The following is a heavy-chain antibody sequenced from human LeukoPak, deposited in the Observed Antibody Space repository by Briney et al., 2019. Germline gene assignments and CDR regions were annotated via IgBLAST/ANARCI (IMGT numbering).Heavy chain of an antibody. V-gene: IGHV3-73*01. Sequence: GGSLRLSCAASGFTFSNAWMSWVRQAPGKGLEWVGHIGSKANSYRTSYAASLKGKFIISRDDSKNTAYLQMNSLKTEDTAVYYCSRQMVARGVIILDYWGQGTLVTVSS. D-gene: IGHD3-10*01. CDR1: GFTFSNAW. CDR2: IGSKANSYRT. CDR3: SRQMVARGVIILDY. J-gene: IGHJ4*02.